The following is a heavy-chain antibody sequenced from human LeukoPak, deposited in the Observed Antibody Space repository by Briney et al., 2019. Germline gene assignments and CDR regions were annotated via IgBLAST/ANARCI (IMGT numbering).Heavy chain of an antibody. D-gene: IGHD5-12*01. V-gene: IGHV3-48*01. CDR2: ISSSSSPI. CDR1: GFTFSSYW. CDR3: ARDSGYAFDY. J-gene: IGHJ4*02. Sequence: GGSLRLSCAASGFTFSSYWMHWVRQAPGKGLEWVSYISSSSSPISYADSVKGRFTISRDNAKNSLFLQMNSLRAEDTAVYYCARDSGYAFDYWGQGTLVTVSS.